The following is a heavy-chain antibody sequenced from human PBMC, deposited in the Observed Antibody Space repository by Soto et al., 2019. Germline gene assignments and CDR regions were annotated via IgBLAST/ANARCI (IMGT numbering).Heavy chain of an antibody. Sequence: PGGSLRLSCEASGFTFSNYAMAWVRQTPGEGPEWVSTIGGGDDIFYAESVKGRFIISRDDSRSTMYLKMDNLRVEDTAIYFCAKDSISYNDIYDAFEVWGYGTVVTVS. CDR1: GFTFSNYA. J-gene: IGHJ3*01. V-gene: IGHV3-23*01. CDR2: IGGGDDI. D-gene: IGHD3-22*01. CDR3: AKDSISYNDIYDAFEV.